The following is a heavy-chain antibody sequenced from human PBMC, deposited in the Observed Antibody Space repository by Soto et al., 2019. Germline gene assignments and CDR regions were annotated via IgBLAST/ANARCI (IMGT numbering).Heavy chain of an antibody. D-gene: IGHD1-26*01. CDR3: ARRAEGSWYWIDP. CDR1: GFTFSSYA. V-gene: IGHV3-33*01. J-gene: IGHJ5*02. Sequence: GSLRLSCAASGFTFSSYAMHWVRQAPGKGLEWVAAIWYDGNNKYYADSVKGRFTISRDNSKNMVYLQMNSLRVEDTAVYYCARRAEGSWYWIDPWGQGTLVTISS. CDR2: IWYDGNNK.